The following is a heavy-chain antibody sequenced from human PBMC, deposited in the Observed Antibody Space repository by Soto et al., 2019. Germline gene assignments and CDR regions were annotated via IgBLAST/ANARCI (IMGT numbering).Heavy chain of an antibody. CDR2: ISYSGST. D-gene: IGHD3-9*01. Sequence: SETLSLTCTVSRGSINSHYWSWIRQSPGKGLEYIGYISYSGSTNYNPSLKSRLTISVDTSKNQFSLKLTSVTAADTAVYYCVGVNVDILPDYCSSDSWGQGTMVTV. J-gene: IGHJ3*02. V-gene: IGHV4-59*08. CDR3: VGVNVDILPDYCSSDS. CDR1: RGSINSHY.